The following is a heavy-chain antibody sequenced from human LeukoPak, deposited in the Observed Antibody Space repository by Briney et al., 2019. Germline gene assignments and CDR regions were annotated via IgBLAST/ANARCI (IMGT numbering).Heavy chain of an antibody. CDR1: GFTFSSYA. J-gene: IGHJ4*02. CDR3: AKEVYLFNYFDY. Sequence: GGSLRLSCLVSGFTFSSYAMSWVRQAPGKGLEWVSAISGSGGSTYYADSVKGRFTISRDNSKNTLYLQMNSLRAEDTAIYYCAKEVYLFNYFDYWGQGTLVTVSS. CDR2: ISGSGGST. V-gene: IGHV3-23*01.